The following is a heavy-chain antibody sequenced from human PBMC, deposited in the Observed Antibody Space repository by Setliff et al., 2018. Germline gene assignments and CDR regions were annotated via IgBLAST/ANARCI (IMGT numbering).Heavy chain of an antibody. D-gene: IGHD1-1*01. Sequence: PGESLKISCQASGYNFANHWIAWVRLMPGKGLEYMGRIDPGDSYADYSPSFEGLVTISADKSRTTVYLQWTSLQASDTALYLCARLGRERSTFAWLDAWGQGTQGTVSS. CDR1: GYNFANHW. CDR2: IDPGDSYA. J-gene: IGHJ5*02. V-gene: IGHV5-10-1*01. CDR3: ARLGRERSTFAWLDA.